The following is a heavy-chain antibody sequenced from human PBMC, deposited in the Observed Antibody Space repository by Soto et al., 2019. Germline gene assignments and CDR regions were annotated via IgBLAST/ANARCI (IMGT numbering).Heavy chain of an antibody. CDR1: GGSISGSSYY. J-gene: IGHJ4*02. Sequence: PSETLSLTCPVPGGSISGSSYYWGWIRQPPGKGLEWIGSIYYSGSTYYNPSLKSRVTISVDTSKNQFSLKLSSVTAADTAVYYCARSSAVITTLDYFDYWGQGTLVTVSS. CDR3: ARSSAVITTLDYFDY. D-gene: IGHD3-22*01. V-gene: IGHV4-39*01. CDR2: IYYSGST.